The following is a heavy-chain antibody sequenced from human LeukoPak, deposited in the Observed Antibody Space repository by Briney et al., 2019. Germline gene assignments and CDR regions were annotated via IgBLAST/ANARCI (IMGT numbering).Heavy chain of an antibody. Sequence: QSGGSLRLSCAASGFTFSSSAMSWVRQAPGKGLEWVSSISGSGSGGSTYYADSVKGRFTISRDNSKNTLYLQMNSLRAEDTAVYYCAKMGYSSSWYYFDYWGQGTLVTVSS. CDR2: ISGSGSGGST. J-gene: IGHJ4*02. CDR1: GFTFSSSA. D-gene: IGHD6-13*01. CDR3: AKMGYSSSWYYFDY. V-gene: IGHV3-23*01.